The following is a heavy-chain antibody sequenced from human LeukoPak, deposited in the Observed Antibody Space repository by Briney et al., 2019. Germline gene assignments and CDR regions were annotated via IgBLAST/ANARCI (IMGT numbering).Heavy chain of an antibody. J-gene: IGHJ1*01. V-gene: IGHV3-74*01. D-gene: IGHD3-22*01. Sequence: PGGSLRLSCAASGFTFSSFWMHWVRQAPGKGLVWVSRIKSDGSTNYADSVKGRFTISRDKAKNTVSLQMNSLRVEDTGVYYCARAPSEIGGYYPEYFRHWGQGTLVTVSS. CDR3: ARAPSEIGGYYPEYFRH. CDR2: IKSDGST. CDR1: GFTFSSFW.